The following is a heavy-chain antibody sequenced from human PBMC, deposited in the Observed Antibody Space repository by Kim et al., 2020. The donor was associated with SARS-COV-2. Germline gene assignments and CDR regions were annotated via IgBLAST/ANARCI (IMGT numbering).Heavy chain of an antibody. V-gene: IGHV3-64D*06. J-gene: IGHJ3*02. D-gene: IGHD3-10*01. CDR3: VRAGQLNVWFGAFDI. CDR1: GFTFSSYA. Sequence: GGSLRLSCSASGFTFSSYAMHWVRQAPGKGLEYVSAISSNGGSTYYADSVKGRFTISRDNSKNTLYLQMSSLRAEDTAVYYCVRAGQLNVWFGAFDIWGQGTMVTVSS. CDR2: ISSNGGST.